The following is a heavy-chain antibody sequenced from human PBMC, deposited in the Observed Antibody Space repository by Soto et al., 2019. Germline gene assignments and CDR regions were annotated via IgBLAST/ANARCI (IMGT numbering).Heavy chain of an antibody. CDR1: GGSISSSSYY. J-gene: IGHJ4*02. D-gene: IGHD5-18*01. Sequence: SETLSLTCTVSGGSISSSSYYWGWIRQPPGKGLEWIGSIYYSGSTYYNPSLKSRVTISVDTSKNQFSLKLSSVTAADTAVYYCARRFDSYGDYFDYWGQGTMVTVSS. CDR3: ARRFDSYGDYFDY. CDR2: IYYSGST. V-gene: IGHV4-39*01.